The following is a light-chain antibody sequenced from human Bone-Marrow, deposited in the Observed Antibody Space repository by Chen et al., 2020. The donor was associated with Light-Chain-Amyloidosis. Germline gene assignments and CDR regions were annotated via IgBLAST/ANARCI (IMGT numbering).Light chain of an antibody. Sequence: NFMLTQPHSVSESPGKTVIISCTRSSGSIATNYVQWYQQRPGASPTTVIYEDDQRPSGVPDRFSGSVDRSSNSASLTISGLKTEDEADYYCQSYQGSSQGVFGGGTKLTVL. J-gene: IGLJ3*02. CDR3: QSYQGSSQGV. V-gene: IGLV6-57*01. CDR2: EDD. CDR1: SGSIATNY.